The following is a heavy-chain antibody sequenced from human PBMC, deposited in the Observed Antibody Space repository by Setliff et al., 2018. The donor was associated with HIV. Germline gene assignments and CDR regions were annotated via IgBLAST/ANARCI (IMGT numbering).Heavy chain of an antibody. CDR2: IIPILGVP. J-gene: IGHJ4*02. CDR3: ARGGDYDSSGYYVT. V-gene: IGHV1-69*02. CDR1: RSTFTSSS. Sequence: EASVKVSCKASRSTFTSSSIGWVRQAPGQGLEWMGRIIPILGVPRYAQKFQGRVTITADKSTSTSYMHLSSLRAEDTAVYFCARGGDYDSSGYYVTWGQGSLVTVSS. D-gene: IGHD3-22*01.